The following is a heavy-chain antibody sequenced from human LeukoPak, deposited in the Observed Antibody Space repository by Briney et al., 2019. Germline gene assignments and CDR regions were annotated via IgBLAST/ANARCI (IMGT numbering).Heavy chain of an antibody. V-gene: IGHV4-59*01. Sequence: PSETLSLTCSVSGGPLSTYTWSWVRQPPGKGLEWIGYIYHGGTTNYSPPLKSRATISAHTARNQFSLRLRSVTAADTAIYYCARDTSVGSGMQYWGQGTLVSVSS. CDR3: ARDTSVGSGMQY. D-gene: IGHD3-10*01. CDR1: GGPLSTYT. J-gene: IGHJ4*02. CDR2: IYHGGTT.